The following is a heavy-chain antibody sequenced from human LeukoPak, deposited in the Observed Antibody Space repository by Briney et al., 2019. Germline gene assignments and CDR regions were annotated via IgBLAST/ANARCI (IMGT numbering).Heavy chain of an antibody. CDR1: GFTFSSYW. CDR3: ARSKDILTGYCFDY. D-gene: IGHD3-9*01. Sequence: GSLRLSCAASGFTFSSYWMSWVRQAPGKGLEWIGYIYYSGSTNYNPSLKSRVTISVDTSKNQFSLKLSSVTAADTAVYYCARSKDILTGYCFDYWGQGTLVTVSS. CDR2: IYYSGST. V-gene: IGHV4-59*01. J-gene: IGHJ4*02.